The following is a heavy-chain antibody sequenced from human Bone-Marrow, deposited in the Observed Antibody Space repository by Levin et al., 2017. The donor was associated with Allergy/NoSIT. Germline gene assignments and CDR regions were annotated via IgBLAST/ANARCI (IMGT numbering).Heavy chain of an antibody. CDR1: GFTFTSYS. Sequence: GESLKISCAASGFTFTSYSLHWVRQAPGKGLEWVAVISFDGNNRYYRDSVKGRFTISRDNSKNTVYLQMKSLREDDTALYYCARDPQDYDYIWVAYYHGLDAWGQGTTVSVSS. CDR3: ARDPQDYDYIWVAYYHGLDA. D-gene: IGHD3-16*01. V-gene: IGHV3-30*04. CDR2: ISFDGNNR. J-gene: IGHJ6*02.